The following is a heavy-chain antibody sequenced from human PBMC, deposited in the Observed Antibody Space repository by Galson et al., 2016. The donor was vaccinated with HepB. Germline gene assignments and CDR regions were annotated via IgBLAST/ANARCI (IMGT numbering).Heavy chain of an antibody. CDR2: INGVGYGSTT. CDR3: ARCSVYSSGWCNAFDP. Sequence: SLRLSCAASGFPFGTYAMSWVRQAPGKGLEWLSAINGVGYGSTTYYRESVKGRFTISRDISKNTLSLQMSSLRAEDTAVYYCARCSVYSSGWCNAFDPWGQGTLVIVSS. J-gene: IGHJ5*02. D-gene: IGHD6-19*01. V-gene: IGHV3-23*01. CDR1: GFPFGTYA.